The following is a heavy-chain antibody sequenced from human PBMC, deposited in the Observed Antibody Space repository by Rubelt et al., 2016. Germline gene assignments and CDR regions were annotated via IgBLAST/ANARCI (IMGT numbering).Heavy chain of an antibody. D-gene: IGHD3-22*01. CDR1: SSYS. CDR3: AKDNPRGANTGSGYYGCIDY. V-gene: IGHV3-21*04. Sequence: SSYSMNWVRQAPGKGLEWVSSISSSSSSYIYYADSVKGRFTISRDNAQNSLYLQMTSLRAEDTAVYYCAKDNPRGANTGSGYYGCIDYWGQGTLVTVSS. J-gene: IGHJ4*02. CDR2: ISSSSSSYI.